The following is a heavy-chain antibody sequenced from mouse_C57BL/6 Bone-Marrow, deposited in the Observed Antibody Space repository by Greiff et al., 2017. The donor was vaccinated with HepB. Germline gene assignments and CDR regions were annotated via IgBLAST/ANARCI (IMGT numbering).Heavy chain of an antibody. CDR3: ARAADGPWFAY. J-gene: IGHJ3*01. Sequence: EVKLMESGPGLVKPSQSLSLTCSVTGYSITSGYYWNWIRQFPGNKLEWMGYISYDGSNNYNPSFKNRISITRDTSKNQLFLKLNSVTTEDTATDYCARAADGPWFAYWGQGTLVTVSA. CDR1: GYSITSGYY. CDR2: ISYDGSN. D-gene: IGHD2-3*01. V-gene: IGHV3-6*01.